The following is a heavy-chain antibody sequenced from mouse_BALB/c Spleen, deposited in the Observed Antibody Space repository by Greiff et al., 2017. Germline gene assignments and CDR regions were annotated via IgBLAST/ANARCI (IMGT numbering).Heavy chain of an antibody. V-gene: IGHV14-3*02. CDR2: IDPANGNT. D-gene: IGHD2-3*01. J-gene: IGHJ3*01. CDR1: GFNIKDTY. Sequence: EVKLMESGAELVKPGASVKLSCTASGFNIKDTYMHWVKQRPEQGLEWIGRIDPANGNTKYDPKFQGKATITADTSSNTAYLQLSSLTSEDTAVYYCAHYDGYWFAYWGQGTLVTVSA. CDR3: AHYDGYWFAY.